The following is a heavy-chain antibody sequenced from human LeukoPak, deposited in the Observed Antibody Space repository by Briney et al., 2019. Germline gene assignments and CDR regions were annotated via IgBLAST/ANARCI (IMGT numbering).Heavy chain of an antibody. J-gene: IGHJ4*02. V-gene: IGHV4-59*01. CDR3: ARARQYYDSSGYYSYYFDY. Sequence: SETLSLTCTVSGGSISSYYWSWIRQPPGKGLEWIGYIYYSGSTNYNSSLKSRVTISVDTSKNQFSLKLSSVTAADTAVYYCARARQYYDSSGYYSYYFDYWGQGTLVTVSS. CDR2: IYYSGST. D-gene: IGHD3-22*01. CDR1: GGSISSYY.